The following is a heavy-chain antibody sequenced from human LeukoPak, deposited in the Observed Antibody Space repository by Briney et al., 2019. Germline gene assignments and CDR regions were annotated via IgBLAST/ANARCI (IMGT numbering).Heavy chain of an antibody. D-gene: IGHD5-18*01. CDR1: GGILSSYV. V-gene: IGHV1-69*05. CDR3: ARATGRGYTYGAAAY. J-gene: IGHJ4*02. Sequence: GASVKVSCKSSGGILSSYVITCVRQAPGQGLEWMGGIHPTFGAPNYAQKFQGRVMITTDESTGTDYMELFSLTSEDTAVHYCARATGRGYTYGAAAYWGQGTLVTVSS. CDR2: IHPTFGAP.